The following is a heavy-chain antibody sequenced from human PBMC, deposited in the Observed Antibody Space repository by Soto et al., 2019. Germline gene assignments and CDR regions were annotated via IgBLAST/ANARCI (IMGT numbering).Heavy chain of an antibody. J-gene: IGHJ3*02. D-gene: IGHD2-2*01. V-gene: IGHV3-9*01. CDR2: ISWNSGSI. CDR1: GFTFDDYA. CDR3: AKDKTYCSSTSCYFHDAFDI. Sequence: GGSLRLSCAASGFTFDDYAMHWVRQAPGKGLEWVSGISWNSGSIGYADSVKGRFTISRDNAKNSLYLQMNSLRAEDTALYYCAKDKTYCSSTSCYFHDAFDIWGQGTMVTVSS.